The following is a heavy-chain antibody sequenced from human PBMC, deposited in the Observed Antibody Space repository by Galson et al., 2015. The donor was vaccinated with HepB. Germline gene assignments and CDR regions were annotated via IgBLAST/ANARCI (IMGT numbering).Heavy chain of an antibody. CDR1: GFTFSSYA. CDR2: ISSHGDST. V-gene: IGHV3-64D*06. J-gene: IGHJ4*02. Sequence: SLRLSCAASGFTFSSYAMHWVRQAAGKGLDFVSAISSHGDSTYYADSVKGRFTISRDNSKNTLYLQMSSLRAEDTALYYCVKCQQGYSGYDYLDYWGQGT. D-gene: IGHD5-12*01. CDR3: VKCQQGYSGYDYLDY.